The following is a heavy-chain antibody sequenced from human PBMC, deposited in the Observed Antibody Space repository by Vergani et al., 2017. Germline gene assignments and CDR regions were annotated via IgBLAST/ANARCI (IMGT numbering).Heavy chain of an antibody. CDR2: INPNSGGT. D-gene: IGHD3-9*01. Sequence: QVQLVQSGAEVKKPGASVKVSCKASGYTFTGYYMHWVRQAPGQGLEWMGWINPNSGGTNYAQKFQGRVTMTRDTSISTAYMELSRLRSDDTAVYYCARDPDLTGATPPYNWFDPWGQGTLVTVSS. CDR3: ARDPDLTGATPPYNWFDP. V-gene: IGHV1-2*02. CDR1: GYTFTGYY. J-gene: IGHJ5*02.